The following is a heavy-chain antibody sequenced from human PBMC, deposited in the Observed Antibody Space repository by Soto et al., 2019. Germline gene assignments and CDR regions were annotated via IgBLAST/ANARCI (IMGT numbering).Heavy chain of an antibody. D-gene: IGHD5-12*01. V-gene: IGHV3-48*01. Sequence: GGSLRLSCVAPGFPFSSYGMNWVRQAPGKGLEWVAYITTSSGHMYYADSVKGRFTISRDNGRNSLYLQMNSLRAEDTAVYYCAKVLWLQPDGPVDYWGQGTLVTVSS. CDR1: GFPFSSYG. CDR2: ITTSSGHM. J-gene: IGHJ4*02. CDR3: AKVLWLQPDGPVDY.